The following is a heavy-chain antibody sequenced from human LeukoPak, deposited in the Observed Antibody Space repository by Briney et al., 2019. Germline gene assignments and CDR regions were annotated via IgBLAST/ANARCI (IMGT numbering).Heavy chain of an antibody. CDR2: IILIFGTA. D-gene: IGHD1-26*01. CDR3: ARGRSGSFDYYYYYMDV. V-gene: IGHV1-69*05. CDR1: GGTFSSYA. Sequence: GASVKVSCKASGGTFSSYAISWVRQAPGQGLEWMGGIILIFGTANYAQKFQGRVTITTDESTSTAYMELSSLRSEDTAVYYCARGRSGSFDYYYYYMDVWGKGTTVTVSS. J-gene: IGHJ6*03.